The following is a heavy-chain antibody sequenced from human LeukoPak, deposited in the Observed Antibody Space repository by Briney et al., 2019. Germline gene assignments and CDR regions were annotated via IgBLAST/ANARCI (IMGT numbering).Heavy chain of an antibody. J-gene: IGHJ4*02. D-gene: IGHD5-18*01. CDR1: GGSISSYY. Sequence: SETLSLTCTVSGGSISSYYWSWIRQPPGKGLEWIGYIYYSGSTNYNPSLESQVTISVDTSKNHFSLKLSSVTAADTAVYYCARTGGYSYGTSFDYWGQGTLVTVSS. CDR3: ARTGGYSYGTSFDY. V-gene: IGHV4-59*01. CDR2: IYYSGST.